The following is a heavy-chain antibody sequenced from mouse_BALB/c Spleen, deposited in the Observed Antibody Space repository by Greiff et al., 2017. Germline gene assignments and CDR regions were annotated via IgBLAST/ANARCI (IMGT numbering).Heavy chain of an antibody. CDR3: ARRAVDY. J-gene: IGHJ4*01. CDR2: ISNGGGST. V-gene: IGHV5-12-2*01. CDR1: GFTFSSYT. Sequence: EVKLVESGGGLVQPGGSLKLSCAASGFTFSSYTMSWVRQTPEKRLEWVAYISNGGGSTYYPDTVKGRFTISRDNAKNTLYLQMSSLKSEDTAMYYCARRAVDYWGQGTSVTVSS.